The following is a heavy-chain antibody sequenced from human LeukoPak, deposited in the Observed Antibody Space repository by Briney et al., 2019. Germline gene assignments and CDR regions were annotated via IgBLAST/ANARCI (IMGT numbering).Heavy chain of an antibody. CDR1: GFTFSNAW. J-gene: IGHJ4*02. V-gene: IGHV3-30*03. CDR3: ARDRQRAAAYYFDH. D-gene: IGHD6-25*01. Sequence: GGSLRLSCAASGFTFSNAWMSWVRQAPGKGLEWVAVIAADGRDKHHADSVKGRFTISRDNSNNAIYLEMNSLRADDTAAYYCARDRQRAAAYYFDHWGQGALVTVSS. CDR2: IAADGRDK.